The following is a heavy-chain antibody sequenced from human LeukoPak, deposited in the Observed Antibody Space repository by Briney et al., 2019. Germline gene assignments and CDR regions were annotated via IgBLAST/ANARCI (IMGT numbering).Heavy chain of an antibody. CDR2: IYTSGST. CDR1: GGSISSYY. D-gene: IGHD3-10*01. Sequence: KASETLSLTCTVSGGSISSYYWSWIRQPAGKGLEWIGRIYTSGSTNYNPSLKSRVTMSVDTSKNQFSLKLSSVTAADTAVYYCARAGYYGSGSYYNVMDHWGQGTLVTVSS. J-gene: IGHJ4*02. CDR3: ARAGYYGSGSYYNVMDH. V-gene: IGHV4-4*07.